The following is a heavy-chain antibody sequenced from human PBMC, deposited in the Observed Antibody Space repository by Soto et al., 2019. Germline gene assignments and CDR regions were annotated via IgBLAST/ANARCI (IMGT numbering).Heavy chain of an antibody. CDR2: MNPANGNA. CDR3: ARAVGIAVTGLDL. V-gene: IGHV1-8*01. J-gene: IGHJ5*02. Sequence: QEQLVQSGAEVKRPGASVKISCRASGYNFISSNINWVRQAAGQRPEWFGWMNPANGNAAFARHFQGRVTMTRDPSTDTASMELGGLSSGDTAIYYCARAVGIAVTGLDLWGPGTLVTVS. CDR1: GYNFISSN. D-gene: IGHD6-19*01.